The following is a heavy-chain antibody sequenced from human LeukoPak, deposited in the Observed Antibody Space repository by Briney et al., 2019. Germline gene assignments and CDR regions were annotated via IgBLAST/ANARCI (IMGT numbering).Heavy chain of an antibody. Sequence: GGSLRLSCAASGFTVSSNYMSWVCQAPGKGLEWVSVIYSGGSTYYADSVKGRFTISRDNSKNTLYLQMNSLRAEDTAVYYCAREFKVTPAYFDYWGQGTLVTVSS. CDR3: AREFKVTPAYFDY. D-gene: IGHD4-23*01. CDR2: IYSGGST. CDR1: GFTVSSNY. J-gene: IGHJ4*02. V-gene: IGHV3-66*01.